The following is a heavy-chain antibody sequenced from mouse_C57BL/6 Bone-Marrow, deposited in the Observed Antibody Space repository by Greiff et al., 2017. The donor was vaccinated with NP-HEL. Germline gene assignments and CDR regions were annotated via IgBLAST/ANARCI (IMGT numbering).Heavy chain of an antibody. D-gene: IGHD1-1*01. Sequence: QQSGPGLVKPSQSLSLTCSVTGYSITSGYYWNWIRQFPGNKLEWMGYISYDGSNNYNPSLKNRISITRDTSKNQFFLKLNSVTTEDTATYYCARANYYGSSPDYWGQGTTLTVSS. V-gene: IGHV3-6*01. CDR1: GYSITSGYY. CDR2: ISYDGSN. J-gene: IGHJ2*01. CDR3: ARANYYGSSPDY.